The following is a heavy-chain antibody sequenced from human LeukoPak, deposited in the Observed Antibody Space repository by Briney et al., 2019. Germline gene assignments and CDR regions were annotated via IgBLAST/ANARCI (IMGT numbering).Heavy chain of an antibody. CDR3: ARQGGQWLAESAFDI. Sequence: GASLKISCKGSGYSFTSYWIGWVRQMPGKGLEWMGIIYPGDSDTRYSPSFQGQVTISADKSISTAYLQWSSLKASDTAMYYCARQGGQWLAESAFDIWGQGTMVTVSS. V-gene: IGHV5-51*01. D-gene: IGHD6-19*01. CDR2: IYPGDSDT. CDR1: GYSFTSYW. J-gene: IGHJ3*02.